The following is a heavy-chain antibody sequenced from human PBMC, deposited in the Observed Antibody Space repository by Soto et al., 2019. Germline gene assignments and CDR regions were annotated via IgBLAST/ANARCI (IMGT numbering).Heavy chain of an antibody. J-gene: IGHJ3*02. CDR3: ARDSGESKGAPAAFDI. Sequence: SETLSLTCTVSGGSISSGGYYWSWIRQHPGKGLEWIGYIYYSGSTYYNPSLKSRVTISVDTSKNQFSLKLSSVTAADTAVYYCARDSGESKGAPAAFDIWGQGTMVPV. D-gene: IGHD6-25*01. V-gene: IGHV4-31*03. CDR2: IYYSGST. CDR1: GGSISSGGYY.